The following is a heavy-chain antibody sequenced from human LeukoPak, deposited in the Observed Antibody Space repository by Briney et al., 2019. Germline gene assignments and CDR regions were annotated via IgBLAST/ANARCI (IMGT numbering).Heavy chain of an antibody. J-gene: IGHJ4*02. V-gene: IGHV1-69*13. Sequence: GASVKVSCKASGGTFSSYAISWVRQAPGQGLEWMGGIIPIFGTANYAQKFQGRVTITADESTSTAYMELSSLRSEDTAVYYCARDVATTHYFDYWGQGTLVTVSS. CDR1: GGTFSSYA. CDR3: ARDVATTHYFDY. D-gene: IGHD1-26*01. CDR2: IIPIFGTA.